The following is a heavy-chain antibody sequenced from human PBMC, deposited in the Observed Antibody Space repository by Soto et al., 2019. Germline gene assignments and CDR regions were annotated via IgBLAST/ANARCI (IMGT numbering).Heavy chain of an antibody. V-gene: IGHV4-34*01. D-gene: IGHD6-6*01. CDR2: INHSGST. J-gene: IGHJ4*02. CDR3: ARGWRQQLVRTMYYFNY. Sequence: TLSLTCAVYGGSFSGYYWSWIRQPPGKGLEWIGEINHSGSTNYNPSLKSRVTISVDTSKNQFSLKLSSVTAADTAVYYCARGWRQQLVRTMYYFNYWGQGTLVTVSS. CDR1: GGSFSGYY.